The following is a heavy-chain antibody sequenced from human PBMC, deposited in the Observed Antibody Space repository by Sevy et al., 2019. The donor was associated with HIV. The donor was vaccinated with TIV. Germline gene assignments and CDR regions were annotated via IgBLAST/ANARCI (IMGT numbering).Heavy chain of an antibody. D-gene: IGHD3-3*01. Sequence: SENLSLTCTVSGGSISSYYWSWIRQPPGKGLEWIGYIYYSGSTNYNPSLKSRVTISVDTSKNQFSLKLSSVTAADTAVYYCARVTTTLDRGYNWFDPWGQGTLVTVSS. V-gene: IGHV4-59*01. CDR3: ARVTTTLDRGYNWFDP. CDR1: GGSISSYY. CDR2: IYYSGST. J-gene: IGHJ5*02.